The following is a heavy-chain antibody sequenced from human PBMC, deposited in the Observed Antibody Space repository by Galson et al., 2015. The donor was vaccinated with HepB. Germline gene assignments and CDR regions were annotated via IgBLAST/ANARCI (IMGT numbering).Heavy chain of an antibody. CDR1: GYTLTELS. CDR2: FDPEDGET. D-gene: IGHD6-13*01. Sequence: SVKVSCKVSGYTLTELSMHWVRQAPGKGLEWMGGFDPEDGETIYAQKFQGRVTMTEDTSTDTAYMELSSLRSEDTAVYYCATGWQLVMPPKWNWFDPWGQGTLVTVSS. V-gene: IGHV1-24*01. CDR3: ATGWQLVMPPKWNWFDP. J-gene: IGHJ5*02.